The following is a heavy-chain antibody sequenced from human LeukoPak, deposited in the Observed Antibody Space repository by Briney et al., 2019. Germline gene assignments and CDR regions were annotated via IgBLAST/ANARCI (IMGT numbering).Heavy chain of an antibody. V-gene: IGHV1-8*01. CDR2: MNPNSGNT. J-gene: IGHJ3*02. CDR3: ARDRIVGPTDAFDI. CDR1: GYTFTNND. D-gene: IGHD1-26*01. Sequence: ASVKVSCKASGYTFTNNDINWVRQATGQGLEWMGWMNPNSGNTGYAQEFQGRVAMTRNTSISTAYMELSSLSSEDTAIYYCARDRIVGPTDAFDIWGQGTRVTVSS.